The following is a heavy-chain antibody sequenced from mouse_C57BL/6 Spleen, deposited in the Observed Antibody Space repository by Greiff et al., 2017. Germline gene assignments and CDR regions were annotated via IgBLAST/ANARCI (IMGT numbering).Heavy chain of an antibody. CDR2: IDPSDSET. Sequence: QVQLQQPGAELVRPGSSVKLSCKASGYTFTSYWMHWVKQRPIQGLEWIGNIDPSDSETHYNQKFKDKATLTVYKSSSTAYMQLSSLTSEYSAVYYFARLGRGYYAMDYWGQGTSVTVSS. D-gene: IGHD4-1*01. CDR1: GYTFTSYW. CDR3: ARLGRGYYAMDY. V-gene: IGHV1-52*01. J-gene: IGHJ4*01.